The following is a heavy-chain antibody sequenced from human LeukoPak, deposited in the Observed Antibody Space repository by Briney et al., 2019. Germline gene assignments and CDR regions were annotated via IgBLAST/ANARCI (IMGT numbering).Heavy chain of an antibody. V-gene: IGHV3-23*01. Sequence: PGGSLRLSCEGSGFTFSSYAMSWVRQAPGQGLEWVSSISGSGGSKYYADSVKGRFTISRDNSKNTLYLQMKSLRAEDTAVYYCAKEGVSGTITSYSFDSWGQGALVTVSS. CDR1: GFTFSSYA. D-gene: IGHD2-21*01. CDR3: AKEGVSGTITSYSFDS. J-gene: IGHJ4*02. CDR2: ISGSGGSK.